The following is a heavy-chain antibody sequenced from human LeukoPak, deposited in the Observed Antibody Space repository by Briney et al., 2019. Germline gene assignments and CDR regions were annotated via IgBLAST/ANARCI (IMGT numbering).Heavy chain of an antibody. CDR1: GGSISNYY. Sequence: KASETLSLTCTVSGGSISNYYWSWIRQPPEKGLEWIGYIYYSGNTNYNPSLKSRVTISVDTSNNQFSLKLSSVTAADTAVYYCARHPCTSSCRGGFDYWGQGTLVTVSS. J-gene: IGHJ4*02. V-gene: IGHV4-59*01. CDR2: IYYSGNT. CDR3: ARHPCTSSCRGGFDY. D-gene: IGHD2-2*01.